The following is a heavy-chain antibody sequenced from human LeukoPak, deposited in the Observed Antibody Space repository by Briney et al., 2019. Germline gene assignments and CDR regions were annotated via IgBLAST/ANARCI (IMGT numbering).Heavy chain of an antibody. CDR2: INPNRGGT. V-gene: IGHV1-2*02. CDR3: ARTAGAYCSGASCYSADDAFDI. CDR1: VYTFLGHY. Sequence: SVTVSRMASVYTFLGHYMHWVRQAPAQGLEGMGWINPNRGGTNYAQKFQGRVTMTRDTSISTAYMELSRLRSDDTAVYYCARTAGAYCSGASCYSADDAFDIWGQGTMVTVSS. D-gene: IGHD2-15*01. J-gene: IGHJ3*02.